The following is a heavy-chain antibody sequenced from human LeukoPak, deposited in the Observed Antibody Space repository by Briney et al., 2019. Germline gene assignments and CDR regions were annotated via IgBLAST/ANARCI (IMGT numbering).Heavy chain of an antibody. D-gene: IGHD1-26*01. CDR1: GFTFSSYA. CDR2: ISGSGGST. Sequence: GGSLRLSCAASGFTFSSYAMSWVRQAPGKGLEWVSAISGSGGSTYYADSVKGRFTISRDNSKNTLYLQMNSLRAEDTAAYYCAKDRNRGSYYNWFDPWGKGTLVTVSS. J-gene: IGHJ5*02. V-gene: IGHV3-23*01. CDR3: AKDRNRGSYYNWFDP.